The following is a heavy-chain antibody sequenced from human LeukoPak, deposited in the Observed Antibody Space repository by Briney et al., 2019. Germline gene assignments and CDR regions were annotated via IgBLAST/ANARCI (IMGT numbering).Heavy chain of an antibody. J-gene: IGHJ4*02. CDR2: ISAYNGNT. Sequence: ASVKVSCKASGYTFTSCGISWVRQAPGQGLEWMGWISAYNGNTNYAQKLQGRVTMTTDTSTSTAYMELRSLRSDGTAVYYCARNLLNYGSGSYLEDYWGQGTLVTVSS. CDR3: ARNLLNYGSGSYLEDY. CDR1: GYTFTSCG. D-gene: IGHD3-10*01. V-gene: IGHV1-18*04.